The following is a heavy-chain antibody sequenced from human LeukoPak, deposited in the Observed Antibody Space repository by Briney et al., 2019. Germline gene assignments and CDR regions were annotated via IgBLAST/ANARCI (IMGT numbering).Heavy chain of an antibody. J-gene: IGHJ6*03. V-gene: IGHV4-59*01. Sequence: PSETLSLTCTVSGGSISSYYWSWIRQPPGKGLEWIGYIYYSGSTNYNPSLKSRVTISVDTSENQFSLKLSSVTAADTAVYYCARSRPGFWSGYTWSYDYYMDVWGKGTTVTVSS. CDR2: IYYSGST. CDR1: GGSISSYY. CDR3: ARSRPGFWSGYTWSYDYYMDV. D-gene: IGHD3-3*01.